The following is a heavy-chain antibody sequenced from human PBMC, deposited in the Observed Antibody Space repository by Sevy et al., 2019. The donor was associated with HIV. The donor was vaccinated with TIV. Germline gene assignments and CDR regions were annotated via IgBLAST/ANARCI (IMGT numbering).Heavy chain of an antibody. CDR3: ARGIGYSYGPDY. CDR2: ISSSSSYI. V-gene: IGHV3-21*01. J-gene: IGHJ4*02. D-gene: IGHD5-18*01. Sequence: GGSLRLSCVASGFTFSSYSMNWVRQAPGKGLEWVSSISSSSSYIYYADSVKGRFTISRDNAKNSLYLQMNSLRAEDTAVYYCARGIGYSYGPDYWGQGTLVTVSS. CDR1: GFTFSSYS.